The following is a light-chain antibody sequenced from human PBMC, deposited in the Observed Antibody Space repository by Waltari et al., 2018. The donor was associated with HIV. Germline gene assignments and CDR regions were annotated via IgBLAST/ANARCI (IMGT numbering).Light chain of an antibody. CDR2: GGF. J-gene: IGKJ4*01. CDR3: HQYFSDPFT. CDR1: QDIGNS. V-gene: IGKV1-NL1*01. Sequence: DIPITQLPSSLSASVGDGVTISCRATQDIGNSVSWYEQRPGKYPKLLVDGGFIRQRGVASRITGSGSGTDFSLTISSLQPEEFATYFWHQYFSDPFTFGGGTRGEI.